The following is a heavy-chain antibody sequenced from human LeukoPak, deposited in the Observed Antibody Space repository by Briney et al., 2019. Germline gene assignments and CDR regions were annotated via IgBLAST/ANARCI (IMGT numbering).Heavy chain of an antibody. J-gene: IGHJ4*02. CDR1: GFSFSGYG. CDR2: IRSDGSNK. D-gene: IGHD1-26*01. CDR3: ARRAMGATSFDY. Sequence: PGGSLRLSCAASGFSFSGYGMHWVRQGPGKGLEWVAFIRSDGSNKYYADSVKGRFTVSRDNANNSLFVQMTNLRAEDTAVYYCARRAMGATSFDYWGQGTLVTVSS. V-gene: IGHV3-30*02.